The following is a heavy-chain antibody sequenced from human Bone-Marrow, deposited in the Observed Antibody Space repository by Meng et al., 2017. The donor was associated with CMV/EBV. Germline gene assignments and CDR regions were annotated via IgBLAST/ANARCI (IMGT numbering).Heavy chain of an antibody. J-gene: IGHJ4*02. V-gene: IGHV3-33*01. CDR3: ARGHYGGAYYFDY. CDR2: IWYDGSNK. D-gene: IGHD4-23*01. Sequence: GESLKISCAASGFTFSSYGMHWVRQAPGKGLEWVAVIWYDGSNKYYADSVKGRFTISRDNSKNTLYLQMNSLRAEDTAVYYCARGHYGGAYYFDYWGQGTLVTIYS. CDR1: GFTFSSYG.